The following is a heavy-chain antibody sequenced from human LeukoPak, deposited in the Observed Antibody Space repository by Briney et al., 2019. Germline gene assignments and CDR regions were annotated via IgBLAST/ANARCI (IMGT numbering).Heavy chain of an antibody. V-gene: IGHV1-69*05. Sequence: ASVKVSCKASGGTFSSYAISWVRQAPGQGLEWMGGIIPIFGTANYAQKLQGRVTMTTDTSTSTAYMELRSLRSDDTAVYYCAVIAVAGTDWGQGILVTVSS. CDR2: IIPIFGTA. D-gene: IGHD6-19*01. CDR1: GGTFSSYA. CDR3: AVIAVAGTD. J-gene: IGHJ4*02.